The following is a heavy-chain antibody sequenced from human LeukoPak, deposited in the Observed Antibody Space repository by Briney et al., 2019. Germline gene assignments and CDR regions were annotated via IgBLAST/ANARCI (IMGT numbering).Heavy chain of an antibody. D-gene: IGHD6-13*01. J-gene: IGHJ3*02. CDR3: ALLTGIAAAGPRDI. V-gene: IGHV3-9*01. Sequence: GGSLRLSYAASGFTFDDYAMHWVRQAPGKGLEWVSGISWNSGSIGYADSVKGRFTISRDNAKNSLYLQMNSLTAEDTALYYCALLTGIAAAGPRDIWGQGTMVTVSS. CDR2: ISWNSGSI. CDR1: GFTFDDYA.